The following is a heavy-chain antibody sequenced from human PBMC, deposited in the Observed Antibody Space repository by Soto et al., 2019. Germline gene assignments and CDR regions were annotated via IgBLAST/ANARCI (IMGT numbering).Heavy chain of an antibody. CDR3: ARVGAAPKQGYYYYYGMAV. CDR1: GGTFSSYA. CDR2: IIPIFGTA. D-gene: IGHD6-13*01. V-gene: IGHV1-69*13. J-gene: IGHJ6*02. Sequence: SVKVSCKASGGTFSSYAISWVRQAPGQGLEWMGVIIPIFGTANYAQRFQGRVTITADESRSKAYMELSSLRSEDTAVYYCARVGAAPKQGYYYYYGMAVWGQGTTGTV.